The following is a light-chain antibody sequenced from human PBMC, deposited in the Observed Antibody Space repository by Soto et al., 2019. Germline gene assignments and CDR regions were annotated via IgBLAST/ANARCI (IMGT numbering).Light chain of an antibody. CDR2: DAS. CDR1: QSVSSH. V-gene: IGKV3-11*01. CDR3: VQRTTWPWT. J-gene: IGKJ1*01. Sequence: EIVLTQSPGTLSLSPGERATLSCRASQSVSSHLAWYQQQPGQAPRLLIYDASNMATGIPARFSGSGSGTDFTLTISSLEPEDFAVYHCVQRTTWPWTCGQGSKVEIK.